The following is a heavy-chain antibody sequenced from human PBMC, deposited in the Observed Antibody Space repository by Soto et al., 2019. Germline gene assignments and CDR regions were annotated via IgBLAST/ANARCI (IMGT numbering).Heavy chain of an antibody. J-gene: IGHJ4*02. V-gene: IGHV3-23*01. CDR3: AKLRPRASGSGGYYFDF. Sequence: GGSLRLSCAASGFTFINSVMGWVRQAPGEGLEWVSSITRSGGSTYYADSVKGRFTISRDNSRNTVYLQMNSLRAEDTAMYYCAKLRPRASGSGGYYFDFWGQGSLVTVSS. CDR2: ITRSGGST. D-gene: IGHD3-10*01. CDR1: GFTFINSV.